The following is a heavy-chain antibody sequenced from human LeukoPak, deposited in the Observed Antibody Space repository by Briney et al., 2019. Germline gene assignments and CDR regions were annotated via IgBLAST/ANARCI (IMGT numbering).Heavy chain of an antibody. D-gene: IGHD1-26*01. CDR3: AKDLRYSGSYLFDC. CDR2: IKQDGSEK. Sequence: PGGSLRLSCAASGFTFGSYWMSWVRQAPGKGLEWVANIKQDGSEKYYVDSVKGRFTISRDNAKNSLYLQMNSLRAEDTAVYYCAKDLRYSGSYLFDCWGQGTLVTVSS. J-gene: IGHJ4*02. CDR1: GFTFGSYW. V-gene: IGHV3-7*03.